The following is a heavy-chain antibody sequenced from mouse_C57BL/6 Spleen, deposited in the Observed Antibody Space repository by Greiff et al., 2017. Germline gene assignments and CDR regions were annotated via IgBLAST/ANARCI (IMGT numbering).Heavy chain of an antibody. CDR2: IYPGDGDT. J-gene: IGHJ4*01. CDR3: ADSYYAMDY. Sequence: QVQLQQSGPELVKPGASVKISCKASGYAFSSSWMNWVKQRPGKGLEWIGRIYPGDGDTNYNGKFKGKATLTADKSSSTAYMQLSSLTSEDSAVYFCADSYYAMDYWGHGPSVTVSS. V-gene: IGHV1-82*01. CDR1: GYAFSSSW.